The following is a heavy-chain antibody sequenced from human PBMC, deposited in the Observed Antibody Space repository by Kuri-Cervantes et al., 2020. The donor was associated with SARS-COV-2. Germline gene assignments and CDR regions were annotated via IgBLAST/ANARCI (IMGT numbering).Heavy chain of an antibody. D-gene: IGHD6-13*01. CDR3: AREGIRTIAAAGTGPDP. CDR2: INPNSGGT. J-gene: IGHJ5*02. Sequence: ASVKVSCKASGYTFTGYYMHWVRQAPGQGLEWMGWINPNSGGTNYAQKFQGRVTMTTDTSTSTAYMELSSLRSEDTAVYYCAREGIRTIAAAGTGPDPWGQGTLVTVSS. CDR1: GYTFTGYY. V-gene: IGHV1-2*02.